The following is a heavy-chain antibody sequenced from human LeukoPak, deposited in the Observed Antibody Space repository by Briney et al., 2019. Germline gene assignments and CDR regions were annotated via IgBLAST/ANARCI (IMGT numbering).Heavy chain of an antibody. CDR2: FDPEDGET. J-gene: IGHJ4*02. D-gene: IGHD3-3*01. V-gene: IGHV1-24*01. CDR1: GYTLTELS. CDR3: ARPSSYDFWSGPDY. Sequence: ASVKVSCKVSGYTLTELSMHWVRQAPGKGLEWMGGFDPEDGETIYAQKFQGRVTMTEDTSTDTAYMELSSLRSEDTAVYYCARPSSYDFWSGPDYWGQGTLVTVSS.